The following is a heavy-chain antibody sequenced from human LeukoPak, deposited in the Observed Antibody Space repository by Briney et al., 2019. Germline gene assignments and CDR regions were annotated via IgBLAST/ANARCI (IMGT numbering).Heavy chain of an antibody. J-gene: IGHJ4*02. CDR2: ISSSSSYI. CDR1: GFTFSSYS. Sequence: TGGSLRLSCAASGFTFSSYSMNWVRQAPGKGLEWVSSISSSSSYIYYADSVKGRFTISRDNAKNSLYLQMDSLRAEDTAVYYCARGRYHGGFDYWGQGTLVTVSS. V-gene: IGHV3-21*01. D-gene: IGHD3-10*01. CDR3: ARGRYHGGFDY.